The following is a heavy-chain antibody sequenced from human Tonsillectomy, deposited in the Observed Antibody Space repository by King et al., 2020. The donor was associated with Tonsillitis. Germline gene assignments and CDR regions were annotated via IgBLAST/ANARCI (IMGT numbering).Heavy chain of an antibody. Sequence: VQLVEAGGGVVQPGRSLRLSCAASGFTFSNHGMHWVRQAPGKGLEWVGVIWYDGSNKFYAGSVGGRFAISRDNSNNTLYLQMNSLRAEDTAMYFCARDPIPNWGLGGYYFDYWGQGTLVTVSS. CDR3: ARDPIPNWGLGGYYFDY. CDR1: GFTFSNHG. CDR2: IWYDGSNK. V-gene: IGHV3-33*01. D-gene: IGHD7-27*01. J-gene: IGHJ4*02.